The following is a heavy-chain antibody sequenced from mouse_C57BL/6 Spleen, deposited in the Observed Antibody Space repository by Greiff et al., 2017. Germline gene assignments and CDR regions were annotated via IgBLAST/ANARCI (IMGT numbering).Heavy chain of an antibody. D-gene: IGHD1-1*01. CDR2: IDPATGGT. Sequence: QVQLQQSGAELVRPGASVTLSCKASGYTFTDYEMHWVKQTPVHGLEWIGAIDPATGGTAYNQKFTGKAILTADNSSSTAYMELRSLTSEDSAVYYCTKGVITTGGWYFDVWGTVTTVTVAS. CDR3: TKGVITTGGWYFDV. J-gene: IGHJ1*03. V-gene: IGHV1-15*01. CDR1: GYTFTDYE.